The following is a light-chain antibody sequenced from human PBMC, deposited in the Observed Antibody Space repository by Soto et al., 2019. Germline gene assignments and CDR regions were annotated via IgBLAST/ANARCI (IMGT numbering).Light chain of an antibody. V-gene: IGKV3-20*01. CDR1: QSVSSNF. J-gene: IGKJ5*01. CDR3: QQRHSYPIT. Sequence: EIVLTQSPGTLSLSPGERATLSCRASQSVSSNFLAWYQEKPGQAPRLLIYGASSRATGIPDRFSGSGSGTDFTLTISSLQPEDFATYYCQQRHSYPITFGQGTRLEIK. CDR2: GAS.